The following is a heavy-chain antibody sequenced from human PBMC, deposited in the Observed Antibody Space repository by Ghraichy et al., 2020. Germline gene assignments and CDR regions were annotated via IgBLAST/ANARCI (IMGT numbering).Heavy chain of an antibody. Sequence: SETLSLTCTVSGGSISSSSYYWGWIRQPPGKGLEWIGSIYYSGSTYYNPSLKSRVTISVDTSKNQFSLKLSSVTAADTAVYYCARAHKAIAAASDWGQGTLVTVSS. V-gene: IGHV4-39*07. CDR2: IYYSGST. CDR3: ARAHKAIAAASD. D-gene: IGHD6-13*01. CDR1: GGSISSSSYY. J-gene: IGHJ4*02.